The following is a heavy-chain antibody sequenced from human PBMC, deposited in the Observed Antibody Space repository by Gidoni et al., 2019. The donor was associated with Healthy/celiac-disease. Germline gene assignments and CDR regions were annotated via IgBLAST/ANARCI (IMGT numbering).Heavy chain of an antibody. CDR3: ASDSIARGAEN. CDR1: GFTFSSYG. CDR2: IWYDGSNK. D-gene: IGHD2-2*01. V-gene: IGHV3-33*01. J-gene: IGHJ4*02. Sequence: QVQLVESGGGVVQPGRSLRLSCAACGFTFSSYGMHWVRQAPGKGLEWVAVIWYDGSNKYYADSVKGRFTISRDNSKNTLYLQMNSLRAEDTAVYYCASDSIARGAENWGQGTLVTVSS.